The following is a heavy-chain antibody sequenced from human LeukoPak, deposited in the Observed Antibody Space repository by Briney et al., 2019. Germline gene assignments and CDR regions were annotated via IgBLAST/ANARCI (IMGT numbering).Heavy chain of an antibody. D-gene: IGHD4-17*01. J-gene: IGHJ6*03. CDR2: LIPIFGTA. CDR3: ARTGGGESDGDYDSDYYYYYMDV. Sequence: GASVKVSCKASGGTFSSYAISWVRQAPGQGLEWMGRLIPIFGTANYAQKFQGRVTITTDESTSTAYMELSSLRSEDTAVYYCARTGGGESDGDYDSDYYYYYMDVWGKGTTVTLSS. V-gene: IGHV1-69*05. CDR1: GGTFSSYA.